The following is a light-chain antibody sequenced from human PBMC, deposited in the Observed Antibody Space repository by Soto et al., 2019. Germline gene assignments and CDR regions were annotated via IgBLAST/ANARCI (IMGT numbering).Light chain of an antibody. Sequence: ELVLTQSPGTLSLSPGERATLSCRASQSVSSSYLAWYQQKPGQAPRLLIDGASSRATGIPDRFSGSGSGTDFTLTISRLEPEDFAVYYCQQRSNCITFGQGTRLEIK. CDR3: QQRSNCIT. V-gene: IGKV3D-20*02. CDR2: GAS. CDR1: QSVSSSY. J-gene: IGKJ5*01.